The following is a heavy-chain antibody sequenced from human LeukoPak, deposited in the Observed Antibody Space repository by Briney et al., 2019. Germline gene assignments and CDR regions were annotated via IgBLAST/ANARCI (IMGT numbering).Heavy chain of an antibody. CDR2: TWYDGSNK. D-gene: IGHD4-17*01. Sequence: GGSLRLSCAASGFSFSTYGMHWVRQAPGKGLEWVAVTWYDGSNKYYADSVKGRFTISRDNSKNTLYLQMNSLRAEDTAVYFCASGGDYGDYSNWGQGTLVTVSS. V-gene: IGHV3-33*01. CDR3: ASGGDYGDYSN. CDR1: GFSFSTYG. J-gene: IGHJ4*02.